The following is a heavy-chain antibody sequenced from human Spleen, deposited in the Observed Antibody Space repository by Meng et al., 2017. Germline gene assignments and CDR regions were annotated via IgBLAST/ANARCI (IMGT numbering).Heavy chain of an antibody. J-gene: IGHJ4*02. CDR2: IHHSGNT. Sequence: QVQLQESGPGLVQPSGHLSLTCPVSGGSISSTNWWSWVRQSPGKGLEWIGEIHHSGNTNYNPSLKTRVTISVDKSKNQFSLRLSSVTAADTAVYYCARAHDSASFPFEYWGQGTLVTVSS. V-gene: IGHV4-4*02. D-gene: IGHD2-2*01. CDR1: GGSISSTNW. CDR3: ARAHDSASFPFEY.